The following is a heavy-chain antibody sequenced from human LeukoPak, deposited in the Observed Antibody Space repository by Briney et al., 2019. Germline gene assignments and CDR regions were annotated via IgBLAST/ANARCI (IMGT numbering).Heavy chain of an antibody. D-gene: IGHD6-13*01. V-gene: IGHV3-7*03. CDR1: GFPFNAYW. CDR2: IRQDGDTK. Sequence: GGSLRLSRAASGFPFNAYWMTWVRQAPGKGLEWVANIRQDGDTKYYVDSVKGRFTISRDNAMNSLYLQMNSLRAEDTAIYYCARPLPYGTTWYGRSDFWGQGTLVTVSS. CDR3: ARPLPYGTTWYGRSDF. J-gene: IGHJ4*02.